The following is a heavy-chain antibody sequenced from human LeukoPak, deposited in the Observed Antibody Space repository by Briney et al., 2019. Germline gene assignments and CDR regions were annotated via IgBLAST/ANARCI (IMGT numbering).Heavy chain of an antibody. Sequence: GGSLRLSCAASGFTFSSYAMHWVRQAPGKGLEWVAVISYDGSNKYYADSVKGRFTISRDNSKNTLYLRMNSLRAEDTAVYYCASPGSYYYDSSGYPDDAFDIWGQGTMVTVSS. D-gene: IGHD3-22*01. CDR2: ISYDGSNK. CDR3: ASPGSYYYDSSGYPDDAFDI. J-gene: IGHJ3*02. V-gene: IGHV3-30*04. CDR1: GFTFSSYA.